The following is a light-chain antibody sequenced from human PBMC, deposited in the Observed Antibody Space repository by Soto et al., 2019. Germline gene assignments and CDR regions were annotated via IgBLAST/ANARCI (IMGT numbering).Light chain of an antibody. J-gene: IGLJ7*01. V-gene: IGLV1-51*02. CDR2: ENN. CDR1: SSNIGNNY. CDR3: GTWDSSLSAV. Sequence: QSVLTQPPSVSAAPGQKVTITCSGSSSNIGNNYVSWYQQLPGTAPKLLIYENNKQPSWIPDRFSGSKSGTSATLGITGLQTGDEADYYCGTWDSSLSAVFGGGTQLTVL.